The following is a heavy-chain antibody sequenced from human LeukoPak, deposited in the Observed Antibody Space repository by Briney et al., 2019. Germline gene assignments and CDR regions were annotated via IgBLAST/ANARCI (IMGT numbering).Heavy chain of an antibody. CDR3: ARVPHRKGTAYDY. J-gene: IGHJ4*02. V-gene: IGHV4-34*01. CDR1: GGSFSGYY. Sequence: SETLSLTCAVYGGSFSGYYWSWIRQPPGKGLEWIGEINHSGSTNYNPSLKSRVTISVDTSKNQFSLKLSSVTAADTAVYYCARVPHRKGTAYDYWGQGTRVTVSS. CDR2: INHSGST. D-gene: IGHD1-1*01.